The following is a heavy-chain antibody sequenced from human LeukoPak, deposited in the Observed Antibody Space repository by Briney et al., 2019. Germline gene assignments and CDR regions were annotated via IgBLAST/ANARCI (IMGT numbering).Heavy chain of an antibody. D-gene: IGHD3-3*01. V-gene: IGHV4-39*07. CDR1: GGSISSSSYY. J-gene: IGHJ6*03. CDR3: ARYDPRFFLGNYMDV. Sequence: PSETLSLTCTVSGGSISSSSYYWGWIRQPPGKGLEWIGSIYYSGSTYYNPSLKSRVTISVDTSKNQFSLKLSSVTAADTAVYYCARYDPRFFLGNYMDVWGKGTTVTVSS. CDR2: IYYSGST.